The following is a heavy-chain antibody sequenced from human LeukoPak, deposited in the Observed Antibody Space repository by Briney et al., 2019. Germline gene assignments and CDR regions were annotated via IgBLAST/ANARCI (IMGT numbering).Heavy chain of an antibody. CDR3: ARSFDNYYYYHMDV. CDR1: GFTFSSYA. J-gene: IGHJ6*04. V-gene: IGHV3-23*01. Sequence: GGSLRLSCAASGFTFSSYAMSWVRQAPGKGLEWVSTISNSDGNTYYADSVKGRFTISRDNAKNSLYLQMNSLRAEDTAVYYCARSFDNYYYYHMDVWGKGTTVTVSS. D-gene: IGHD3-16*01. CDR2: ISNSDGNT.